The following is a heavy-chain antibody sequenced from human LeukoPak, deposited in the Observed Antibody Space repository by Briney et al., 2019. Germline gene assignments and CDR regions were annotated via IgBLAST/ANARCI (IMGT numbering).Heavy chain of an antibody. D-gene: IGHD2-2*01. Sequence: SETLSLTCAVSGYSISSNCYWGWIRQPPGKGLEGIGVTYHRGNTDYNPSLQSRVTISIDTSKNEFSLKVNSVTAADTAVYYCARSVIVPAIVADYYTYMDVWGRGISVTVSS. CDR3: ARSVIVPAIVADYYTYMDV. CDR1: GYSISSNCY. CDR2: TYHRGNT. J-gene: IGHJ6*03. V-gene: IGHV4-38-2*01.